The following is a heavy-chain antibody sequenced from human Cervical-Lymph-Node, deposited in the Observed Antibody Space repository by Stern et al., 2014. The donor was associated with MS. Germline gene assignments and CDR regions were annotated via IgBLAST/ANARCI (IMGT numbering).Heavy chain of an antibody. CDR3: AREGLFDL. Sequence: QLQLQESGPGLVKPSETLSLTCTVSGGSISSYYWSWLRQPPGQGLEWIGSIYYSGSTNYNPSHKSRVTISVDTSKNQFSLKLSSVTAADTAVYYCAREGLFDLWGRGTLVTVSS. CDR1: GGSISSYY. J-gene: IGHJ2*01. V-gene: IGHV4-59*01. CDR2: IYYSGST.